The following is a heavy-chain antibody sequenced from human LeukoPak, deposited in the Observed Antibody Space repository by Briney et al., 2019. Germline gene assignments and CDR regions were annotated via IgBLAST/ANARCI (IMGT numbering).Heavy chain of an antibody. V-gene: IGHV5-51*01. J-gene: IGHJ5*02. CDR1: GYTFTFYW. CDR3: ARSTDYGDYVSWFDP. CDR2: IYPSDSET. D-gene: IGHD4-17*01. Sequence: GESLKISCKGSGYTFTFYWIAWVRQMPGKGLEWMGIIYPSDSETRYSPSFQGQVTISADKSISTAYLQWSSLKASDTAMYYCARSTDYGDYVSWFDPWGQGTLVTVSS.